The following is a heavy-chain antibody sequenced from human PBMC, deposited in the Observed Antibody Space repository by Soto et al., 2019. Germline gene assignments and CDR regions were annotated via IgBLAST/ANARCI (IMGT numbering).Heavy chain of an antibody. Sequence: QVQLVQSEAEVRKPGSSVRVSCKPSGGTFSTYPIAWLRQAPGQGLEWMGEIIPIVGTSNSALNFQDRVTYSADRSTTTAYMELSSRKPEDTAVYYCAREFYGSTWNTMPYFDLWGRGTLVNVSS. CDR1: GGTFSTYP. D-gene: IGHD6-13*01. V-gene: IGHV1-69*06. CDR3: AREFYGSTWNTMPYFDL. CDR2: IIPIVGTS. J-gene: IGHJ2*01.